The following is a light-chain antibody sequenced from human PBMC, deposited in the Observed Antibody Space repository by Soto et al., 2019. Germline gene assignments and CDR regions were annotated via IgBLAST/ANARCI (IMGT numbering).Light chain of an antibody. CDR1: QGINSF. V-gene: IGKV1-9*01. CDR2: TAS. CDR3: QQLNTYPLT. Sequence: DIQLTQSPSFLSASVGDRVTITCRASQGINSFLAWYQQKPGKAPKLLIYTASTLQTGVPSRFSGTGFGTEFPLTIRSLQPEDFATYYCQQLNTYPLTFGGGTKVEIK. J-gene: IGKJ4*02.